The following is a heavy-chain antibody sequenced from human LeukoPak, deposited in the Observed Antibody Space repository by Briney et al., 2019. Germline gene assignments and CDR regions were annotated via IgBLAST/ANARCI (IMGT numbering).Heavy chain of an antibody. D-gene: IGHD3-10*01. CDR1: GFTFSSYW. J-gene: IGHJ6*02. V-gene: IGHV3-7*01. CDR2: IKQDGSEK. Sequence: GGSLRLSCAASGFTFSSYWMSWVRQAPGKGLEWVANIKQDGSEKYYVDSVKGRFTISRDNAKNSLYLQMNSLRAEDTAVYYCARFKLRVWVGELLGGMDVWGQGTTVTVSS. CDR3: ARFKLRVWVGELLGGMDV.